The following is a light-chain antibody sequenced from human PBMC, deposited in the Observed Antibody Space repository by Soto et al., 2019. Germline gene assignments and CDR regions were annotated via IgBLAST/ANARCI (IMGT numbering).Light chain of an antibody. CDR2: PAS. CDR3: QQSYCTPLT. Sequence: DIQMTQSPYSLSASVGDRVTITCRASQSISSYLHWYQQKPGKAPKLLIYPASRLQSGVPSRFSGSGSGTDFTLTISSLQPEDFATYYCQQSYCTPLTFGGGTKVEIK. J-gene: IGKJ4*01. CDR1: QSISSY. V-gene: IGKV1-39*01.